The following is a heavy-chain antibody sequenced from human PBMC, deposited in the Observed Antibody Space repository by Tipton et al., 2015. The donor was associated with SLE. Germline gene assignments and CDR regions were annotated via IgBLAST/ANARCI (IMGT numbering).Heavy chain of an antibody. D-gene: IGHD2-2*01. CDR3: AREGRYPYYYYYMDV. V-gene: IGHV4-4*07. J-gene: IGHJ6*03. Sequence: TLSLTCTVSGDSINSHYWSWIRQPVGKGLQWIGRIYPSGSINYNPSLKSRVTISLDTSKNQFSLKLSSVTPADTAVYYCAREGRYPYYYYYMDVWGKGTTVTVSS. CDR2: IYPSGSI. CDR1: GDSINSHY.